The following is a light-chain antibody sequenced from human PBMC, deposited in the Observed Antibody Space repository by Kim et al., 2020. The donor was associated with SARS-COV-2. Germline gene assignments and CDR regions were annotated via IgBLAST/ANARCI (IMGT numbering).Light chain of an antibody. V-gene: IGLV2-14*04. Sequence: PGQSITISGTGTSSDVGGYNYVSWYQQHPGKAPKLMIYDVSKRPSGVSNRFSGSKSGNTASLTISGLQAEDEADYYCSSYTSSSRVFGGGTKLTVL. J-gene: IGLJ3*02. CDR3: SSYTSSSRV. CDR2: DVS. CDR1: SSDVGGYNY.